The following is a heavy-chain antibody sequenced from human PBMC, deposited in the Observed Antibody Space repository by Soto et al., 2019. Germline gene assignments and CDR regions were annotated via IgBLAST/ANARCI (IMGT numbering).Heavy chain of an antibody. V-gene: IGHV3-11*01. CDR2: ISSSGSTI. Sequence: QVQLVESGGGLVKPGGSLRLSCAASGFTFSDYYMSWIRQAPGKGLEWVSYISSSGSTIYYADSVKGRFTISRDNAKNSLYLQMNSRRAEDTAVYYCARDGRHDYGPRGYYYYGMDVWGQGTTVTVSS. D-gene: IGHD4-17*01. CDR1: GFTFSDYY. CDR3: ARDGRHDYGPRGYYYYGMDV. J-gene: IGHJ6*02.